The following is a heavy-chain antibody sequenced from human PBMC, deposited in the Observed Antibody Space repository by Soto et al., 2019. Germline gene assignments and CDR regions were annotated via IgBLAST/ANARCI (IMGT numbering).Heavy chain of an antibody. Sequence: SETPSLTCTVSGRSINSRGYYWGWLRQPPGKGLEWIGSIFYSGTTFYNPSLESAVTMSVDKSENQISLNLTSVTAADTAVYYCARHIVMSTMRGFDSWGQGTLVTVSS. CDR2: IFYSGTT. J-gene: IGHJ4*02. CDR1: GRSINSRGYY. D-gene: IGHD3-22*01. CDR3: ARHIVMSTMRGFDS. V-gene: IGHV4-39*07.